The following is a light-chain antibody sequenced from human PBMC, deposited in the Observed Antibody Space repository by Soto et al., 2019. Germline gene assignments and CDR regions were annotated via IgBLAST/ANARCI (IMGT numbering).Light chain of an antibody. CDR3: QSYDSSLSGWGV. V-gene: IGLV1-40*01. Sequence: QSVLTQPPSVSRAPGQRVTISCTGSSYNIGAGYDVHWYQQLPGTAPKLLIYGNSNRPSGVPDRFSGSKSGTSASLAITGLQAEDESDYYCQSYDSSLSGWGVFGGGTKLTVL. CDR2: GNS. CDR1: SYNIGAGYD. J-gene: IGLJ3*02.